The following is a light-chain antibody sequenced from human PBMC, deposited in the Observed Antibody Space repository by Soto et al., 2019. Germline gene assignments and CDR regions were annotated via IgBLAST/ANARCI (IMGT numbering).Light chain of an antibody. CDR2: GAS. CDR1: QSVSSSF. Sequence: EIVLTQSPGTLSLSPGERATLSCRASQSVSSSFLAWYQQKPGQAPRLLIYGASSRATGIPDRFSGSGSGTDCTLTISRLEPEDFAVYYFQQYGSSTWKFGQGTKVESK. J-gene: IGKJ1*01. V-gene: IGKV3-20*01. CDR3: QQYGSSTWK.